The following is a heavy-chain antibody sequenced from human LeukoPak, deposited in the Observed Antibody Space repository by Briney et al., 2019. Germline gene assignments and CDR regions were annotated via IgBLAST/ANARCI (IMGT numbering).Heavy chain of an antibody. V-gene: IGHV3-64*01. D-gene: IGHD3-16*01. Sequence: PGGSLRLSCAASGFTFSSYAMHWVRQAPGKGLEYVSAISSNGGSTYYANSVKGRFTISRDNSKNTLYLQMNSLRAEDTAVYYCARVGAATYAFDIWGQGTMVTVSS. CDR3: ARVGAATYAFDI. J-gene: IGHJ3*02. CDR1: GFTFSSYA. CDR2: ISSNGGST.